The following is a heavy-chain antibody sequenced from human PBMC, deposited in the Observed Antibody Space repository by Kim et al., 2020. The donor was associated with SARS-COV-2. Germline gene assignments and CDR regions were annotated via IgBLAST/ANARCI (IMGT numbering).Heavy chain of an antibody. CDR2: IYYSGST. V-gene: IGHV4-59*01. D-gene: IGHD3-10*01. CDR3: ARGGFRPYGSGHNWFDP. Sequence: SETLSLTCTVSGGSISSYYWSWIRQPPGKGLEWIGYIYYSGSTNYNPSLKSRVTISVDTSKNQFSLKLSSVTAADTAVYYCARGGFRPYGSGHNWFDPWGQGTLVTVSS. J-gene: IGHJ5*02. CDR1: GGSISSYY.